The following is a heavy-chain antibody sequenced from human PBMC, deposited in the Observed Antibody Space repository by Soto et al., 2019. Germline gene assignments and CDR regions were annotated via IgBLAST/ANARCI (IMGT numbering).Heavy chain of an antibody. CDR2: IKVDGSEK. CDR1: GFTFSGNWMSFSSNW. Sequence: EVQLVESGGGLVQPGGSLRLSCAASGFTFSGNWMSFSSNWMSWVRQAPGKGLEWVANIKVDGSEKYYVNSVKGRFTISRDNAKNSLYLQMNSLRAEDTAVYYCARTRPGLYFDYWGQGTLVTVSS. V-gene: IGHV3-7*01. CDR3: ARTRPGLYFDY. J-gene: IGHJ4*02.